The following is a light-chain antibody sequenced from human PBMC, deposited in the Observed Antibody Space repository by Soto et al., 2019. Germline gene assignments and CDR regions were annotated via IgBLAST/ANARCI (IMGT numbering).Light chain of an antibody. CDR2: NAA. CDR1: QSVGSSY. V-gene: IGKV3-15*01. J-gene: IGKJ3*01. CDR3: QQYYKWPPFT. Sequence: EIVLTQSPGTLSLSPGERATLSCRASQSVGSSYLAWYQQKPGQAPRLLLYNAATRATGIPARFSGRGFGTEFTLTISSLQSEDFALYYCQQYYKWPPFTFGPGTKVDIK.